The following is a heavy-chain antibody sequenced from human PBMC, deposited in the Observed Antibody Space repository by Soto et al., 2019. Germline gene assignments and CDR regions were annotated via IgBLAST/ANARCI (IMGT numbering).Heavy chain of an antibody. CDR2: IYYSGST. CDR1: GGSISSSSYY. CDR3: VRHAQWIRRAD. D-gene: IGHD5-12*01. V-gene: IGHV4-61*05. J-gene: IGHJ4*02. Sequence: SETLSLTCTVSGGSISSSSYYWGWIRQPPGKGLEWIGYIYYSGSTNYNPSLKSRVTISVDTSKNQFSLKLNSMTAADTAVDYCVRHAQWIRRADRGQRAPVTVSS.